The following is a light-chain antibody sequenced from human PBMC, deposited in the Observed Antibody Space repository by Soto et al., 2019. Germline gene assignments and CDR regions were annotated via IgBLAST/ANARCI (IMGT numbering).Light chain of an antibody. J-gene: IGKJ5*01. CDR2: DAS. V-gene: IGKV3-11*01. Sequence: IVLTQSPGTLSLSPGESATLSCRASQSVGTYLGWYQQKPGQAPSLLIYDASKRATGIPPRFSGSGSGTDFTLTISSAEPEDFAVYYCQQGYNRPPFGQGTRLEIK. CDR1: QSVGTY. CDR3: QQGYNRPP.